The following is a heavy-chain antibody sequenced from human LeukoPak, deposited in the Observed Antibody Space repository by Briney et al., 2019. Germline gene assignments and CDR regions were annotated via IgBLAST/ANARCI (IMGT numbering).Heavy chain of an antibody. CDR1: GFTFSSYS. Sequence: GGSLRLSCAASGFTFSSYSMNWVRQAPGKGLEWVSYISSSSSTIYYADSVKGRFTISRDNAKNSLYLQMNSLRAEDTAVYYCARDGYYDFWSGYHTLDYWGQGTLVTVSS. CDR2: ISSSSSTI. V-gene: IGHV3-48*01. J-gene: IGHJ4*02. CDR3: ARDGYYDFWSGYHTLDY. D-gene: IGHD3-3*01.